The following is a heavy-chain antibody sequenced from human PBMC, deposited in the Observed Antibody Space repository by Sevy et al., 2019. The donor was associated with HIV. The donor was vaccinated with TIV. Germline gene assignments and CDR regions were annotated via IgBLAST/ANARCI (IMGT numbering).Heavy chain of an antibody. Sequence: GGSLRLSCAASGFTFSSYAMNWVRQAPGKGLEWVSAISGRGGSTYYADSVKGRFTISRDNSKNTLYLQMNSLRAEDTAVYYCAKDGSMVQGVIIPFDYWGQGTLVTVSS. CDR1: GFTFSSYA. J-gene: IGHJ4*02. CDR3: AKDGSMVQGVIIPFDY. V-gene: IGHV3-23*01. D-gene: IGHD3-10*01. CDR2: ISGRGGST.